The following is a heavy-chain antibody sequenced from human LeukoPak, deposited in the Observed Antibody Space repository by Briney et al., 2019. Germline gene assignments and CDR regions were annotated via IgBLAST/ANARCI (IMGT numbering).Heavy chain of an antibody. CDR1: GGSISSGSYY. J-gene: IGHJ6*03. CDR2: IYTSWNT. CDR3: ARSSDFWSGYAYFYYMDV. Sequence: SQTLSLTCTVSGGSISSGSYYWSWIRQPAGKGLEWIGRIYTSWNTNYNPSLKSRVTISVDTSKSQFSLNLISVTAADTAVYYCARSSDFWSGYAYFYYMDVWGEGTTVTVSS. D-gene: IGHD3-3*01. V-gene: IGHV4-61*02.